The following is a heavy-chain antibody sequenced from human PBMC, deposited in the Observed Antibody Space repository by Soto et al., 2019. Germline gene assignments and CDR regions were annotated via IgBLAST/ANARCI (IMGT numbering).Heavy chain of an antibody. V-gene: IGHV3-21*01. D-gene: IGHD2-15*01. J-gene: IGHJ4*02. CDR2: ISSSSSYI. CDR1: GFTFSSYS. CDR3: ARDPRYCSGGSCYGDQSY. Sequence: EVQLVDSGGGLVKPGGSLRLSCAASGFTFSSYSMNWVRQAPGKGLEWVSSISSSSSYIYYADSVKGRFTISRDNAKNSLYLQMNSLRAEDTAVYYCARDPRYCSGGSCYGDQSYWGQGTLVTVSS.